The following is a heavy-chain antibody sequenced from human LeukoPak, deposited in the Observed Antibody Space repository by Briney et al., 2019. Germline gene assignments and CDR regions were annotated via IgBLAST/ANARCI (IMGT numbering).Heavy chain of an antibody. CDR3: ARGGYGERDYFDY. D-gene: IGHD5-12*01. Sequence: SETLSLTCTVSGGSISSYYWSWIRQPPGKGLEWIGYIYYSGSTNYNPSLKSRVTISVDTSKNQFSLKLSSVTAADTAVYYCARGGYGERDYFDYWGQGTLVTVSS. CDR1: GGSISSYY. CDR2: IYYSGST. V-gene: IGHV4-59*12. J-gene: IGHJ4*02.